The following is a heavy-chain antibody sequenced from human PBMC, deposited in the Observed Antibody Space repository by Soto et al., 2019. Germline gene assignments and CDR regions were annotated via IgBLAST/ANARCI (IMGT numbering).Heavy chain of an antibody. CDR3: ARAYSSSWSYYYYGMDV. CDR1: GGTFSSYA. J-gene: IGHJ6*02. D-gene: IGHD6-13*01. V-gene: IGHV1-69*06. CDR2: IIPIFGTA. Sequence: SVKVSCKASGGTFSSYAISWVRQAPGQGLEWMGGIIPIFGTANYAQKFQGRVTITADKSTSTAYMELSSLRSEDTAVYYCARAYSSSWSYYYYGMDVWGQGTTVTVSS.